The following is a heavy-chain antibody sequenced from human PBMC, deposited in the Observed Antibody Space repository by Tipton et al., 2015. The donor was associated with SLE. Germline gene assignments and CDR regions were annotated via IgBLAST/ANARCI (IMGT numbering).Heavy chain of an antibody. CDR3: ARGKGWSFDY. V-gene: IGHV4-39*07. CDR2: ISYSGST. J-gene: IGHJ4*02. Sequence: TLSLTCTVSGCSISSSSYHWGWIRQPPGKGLECIGSISYSGSTSYNPSLKSRVTMSVDTSKSQFSLRLSSVTAADTAVYYWARGKGWSFDYWGQGTHVTV. D-gene: IGHD6-19*01. CDR1: GCSISSSSYH.